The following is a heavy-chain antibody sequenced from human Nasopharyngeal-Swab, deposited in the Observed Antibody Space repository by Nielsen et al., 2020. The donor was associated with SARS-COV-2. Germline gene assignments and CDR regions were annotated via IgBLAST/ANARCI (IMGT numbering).Heavy chain of an antibody. Sequence: SETLSLTCAVYGGSFSGYYWSWIRQPPGKGLEWIGEINHSGSTNYNPSLKSRVTISVDTSRNQFSLKLSSVTAADTAVYYCARLFHDSSGYYYGFDYWGQGTLVTVSS. J-gene: IGHJ4*02. D-gene: IGHD3-22*01. V-gene: IGHV4-34*01. CDR1: GGSFSGYY. CDR3: ARLFHDSSGYYYGFDY. CDR2: INHSGST.